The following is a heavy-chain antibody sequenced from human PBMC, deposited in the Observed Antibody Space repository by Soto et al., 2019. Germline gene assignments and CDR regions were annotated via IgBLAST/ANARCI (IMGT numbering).Heavy chain of an antibody. CDR2: IYYRGST. D-gene: IGHD1-26*01. J-gene: IGHJ4*02. V-gene: IGHV4-59*12. CDR3: ARVYSGSYSDS. Sequence: SETLSLTCTVSGGSINSYYWSWIRQPPGKGLEWIGYIYYRGSTNYNPSLKTRVTISVDESKNQFSLKVTSVTAADTAVYYCARVYSGSYSDSWGQGTLVTVSS. CDR1: GGSINSYY.